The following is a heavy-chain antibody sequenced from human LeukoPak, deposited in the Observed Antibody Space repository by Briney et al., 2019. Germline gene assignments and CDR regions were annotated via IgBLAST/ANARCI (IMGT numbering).Heavy chain of an antibody. CDR1: GFTFSSYA. CDR2: ISYDGSNK. D-gene: IGHD3-10*01. V-gene: IGHV3-30-3*01. J-gene: IGHJ4*02. Sequence: PGGFLRLSCAASGFTFSSYAMHWVRQAPGKGLEWVAVISYDGSNKYYADSVKGRFTISRDNSKNTLYLQMNSLRAEDTAVYYCAREGSMVRGAVDYWGQGTLVTVSS. CDR3: AREGSMVRGAVDY.